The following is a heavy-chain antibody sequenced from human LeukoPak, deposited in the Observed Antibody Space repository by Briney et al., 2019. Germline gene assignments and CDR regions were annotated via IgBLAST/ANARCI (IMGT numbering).Heavy chain of an antibody. V-gene: IGHV4-34*01. D-gene: IGHD2-15*01. J-gene: IGHJ2*01. CDR1: GGSFSGYY. CDR2: INHSGST. Sequence: SETLSLTCAVYGGSFSGYYWSWIRQPPGKGLEWIGEINHSGSTNYNPSLKSRVTISVDTSKNQFSLKLSSVTAADTAVYYCARHVAYCSGGTCYSTWYFDLWGRGTLVTVSS. CDR3: ARHVAYCSGGTCYSTWYFDL.